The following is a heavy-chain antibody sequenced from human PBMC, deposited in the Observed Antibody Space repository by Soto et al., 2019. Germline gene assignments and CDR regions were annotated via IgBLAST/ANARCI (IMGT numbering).Heavy chain of an antibody. Sequence: ASVKVSCKVSGYTLTELSMHWVRQAPGKGLEWMGGFDPEDGETIYAQKFQGRVTMTTDTSTSTAYMELRSLRSDDTAVYYCARKSTLGCSGGSCYSYYQSSYYYYYMDVWGKGTTVTVSS. CDR1: GYTLTELS. CDR2: FDPEDGET. D-gene: IGHD2-15*01. V-gene: IGHV1-24*01. J-gene: IGHJ6*03. CDR3: ARKSTLGCSGGSCYSYYQSSYYYYYMDV.